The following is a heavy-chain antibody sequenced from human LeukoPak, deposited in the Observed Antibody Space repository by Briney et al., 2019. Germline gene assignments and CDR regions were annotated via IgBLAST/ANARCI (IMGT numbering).Heavy chain of an antibody. V-gene: IGHV3-30*04. D-gene: IGHD2-2*01. CDR3: AKNYCSSTSCYPYYFDY. J-gene: IGHJ4*02. Sequence: GRSLRLSCAASGFTFSSYAMHWVRQAPGKGLEWVAVISYDGSNKYYADSVKGRFTISRDNSKNTLYLQMNSLRAEDTAVYYCAKNYCSSTSCYPYYFDYWGQGTLVTVSS. CDR1: GFTFSSYA. CDR2: ISYDGSNK.